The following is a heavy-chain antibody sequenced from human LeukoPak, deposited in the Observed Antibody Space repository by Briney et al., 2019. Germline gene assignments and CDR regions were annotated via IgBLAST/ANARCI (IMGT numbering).Heavy chain of an antibody. J-gene: IGHJ4*02. CDR3: ARAMRRGLFRL. V-gene: IGHV1-2*02. D-gene: IGHD4-17*01. CDR2: INPNSGGT. CDR1: GYTFTDYY. Sequence: SVKVSCKASGYTFTDYYIHWLRQAPGQGLEGMGWINPNSGGTNYAQKFQGRVTMTRDTSISTAYMELSRLRSDDTAVYYCARAMRRGLFRLWGQGTLVTVSS.